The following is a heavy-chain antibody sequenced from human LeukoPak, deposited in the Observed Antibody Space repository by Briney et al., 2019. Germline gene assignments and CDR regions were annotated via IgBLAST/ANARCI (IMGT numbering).Heavy chain of an antibody. Sequence: GSLRLSCAASGFTFSSYSMKWVRQAPGKGLEWVSYISSSSSTIYYADSVKGRFTISRDNAKNSLYLQMNSLRDEDTAVYYCARDNFGTAMVTFLDYWGQGTLVTVSS. CDR3: ARDNFGTAMVTFLDY. J-gene: IGHJ4*02. V-gene: IGHV3-48*02. CDR2: ISSSSSTI. CDR1: GFTFSSYS. D-gene: IGHD5-18*01.